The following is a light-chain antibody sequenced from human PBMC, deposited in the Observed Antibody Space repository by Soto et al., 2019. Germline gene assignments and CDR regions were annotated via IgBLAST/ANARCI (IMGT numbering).Light chain of an antibody. Sequence: QSALTQPPSASGSPGQSVTISCTGTSSDVGGYNYVSWYQQHPGKAPKLMIYEVSKRPSGVPDRFSGSKSGNTASLTVSGLQADDEADYYCSSYAGSIWVFGGGTQLTVL. CDR3: SSYAGSIWV. CDR1: SSDVGGYNY. V-gene: IGLV2-8*01. CDR2: EVS. J-gene: IGLJ3*02.